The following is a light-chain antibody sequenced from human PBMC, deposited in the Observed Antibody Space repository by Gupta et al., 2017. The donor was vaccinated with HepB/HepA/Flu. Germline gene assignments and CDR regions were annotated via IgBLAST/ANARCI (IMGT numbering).Light chain of an antibody. CDR1: QSVRTY. V-gene: IGKV3-11*01. Sequence: EIVLTQSTAALSLSLGERATLSCSASQSVRTYLAWYQQKPGLAPRLLIYDISNRATGIPARFSGSGSGTDFTLTINSLEPEDFAVYYCQQRYSWPLTFGGGTTVEIK. CDR2: DIS. J-gene: IGKJ4*01. CDR3: QQRYSWPLT.